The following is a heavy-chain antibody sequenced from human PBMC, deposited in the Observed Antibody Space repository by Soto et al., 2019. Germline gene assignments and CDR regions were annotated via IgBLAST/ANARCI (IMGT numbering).Heavy chain of an antibody. J-gene: IGHJ6*02. CDR3: ARGVYSYVPVNYGMDV. CDR1: GGTFSNYG. D-gene: IGHD5-18*01. V-gene: IGHV1-69*01. Sequence: QVQLVQSGAEVKKPGSSVKVFCKASGGTFSNYGISWVRQAPGQGLEWMGGIVPMFGSVKYAQNFQDRVTITADESTNTAYMELSSLRSEDTAVYYWARGVYSYVPVNYGMDVWGQGTTVTVSS. CDR2: IVPMFGSV.